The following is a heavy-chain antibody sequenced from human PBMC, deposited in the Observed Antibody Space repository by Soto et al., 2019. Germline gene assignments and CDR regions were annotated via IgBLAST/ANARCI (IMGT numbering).Heavy chain of an antibody. J-gene: IGHJ4*02. CDR1: GGSISSGGYY. CDR2: IYYSGST. Sequence: PSETLSLTCTVSGGSISSGGYYWSWIRQHPGKGLEWIGYIYYSGSTYYNPSLKSRVTISVDTSKNQFSLKLSSVTAADTAVYYCARHPLQSSIYYYDSSGYPHLAYSSDRKGTYYFDYWGQGTLVTVSS. CDR3: ARHPLQSSIYYYDSSGYPHLAYSSDRKGTYYFDY. D-gene: IGHD3-22*01. V-gene: IGHV4-39*01.